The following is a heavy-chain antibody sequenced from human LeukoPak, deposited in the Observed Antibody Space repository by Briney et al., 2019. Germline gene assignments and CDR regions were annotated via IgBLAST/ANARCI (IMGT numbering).Heavy chain of an antibody. V-gene: IGHV4-38-2*02. CDR2: KYHTGST. Sequence: SETLSLTCTVSGYSISSGFHWGWIRQPPGKGLEWIGSKYHTGSTYYNPSLRSRVTISVDTSKNQFSLKLSSVTAADTAVYYCARHGGLTKYNWFDPWGQGTLVTVSS. CDR3: ARHGGLTKYNWFDP. CDR1: GYSISSGFH. J-gene: IGHJ5*02. D-gene: IGHD3-3*01.